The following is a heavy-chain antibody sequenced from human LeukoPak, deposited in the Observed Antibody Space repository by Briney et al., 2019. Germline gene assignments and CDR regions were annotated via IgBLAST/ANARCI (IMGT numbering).Heavy chain of an antibody. CDR2: INHSGTT. J-gene: IGHJ4*02. V-gene: IGHV4-34*01. D-gene: IGHD3-10*01. Sequence: PSETLSLTCAVYDGSFSGYYWSWIRQPPGKGLEWIGEINHSGTTNYNPSLKSRVTISVDTSKNQLSLRLNSVTAADTAVYYCARDAYYYGSGNYPFDYWGQGTLVTVSS. CDR3: ARDAYYYGSGNYPFDY. CDR1: DGSFSGYY.